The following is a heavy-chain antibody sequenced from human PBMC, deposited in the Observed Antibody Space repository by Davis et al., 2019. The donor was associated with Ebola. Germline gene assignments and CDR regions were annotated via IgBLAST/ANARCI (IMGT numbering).Heavy chain of an antibody. CDR3: VRSGVGATFGWFDY. J-gene: IGHJ4*02. Sequence: GGSLRLSCSASGFTFSSFAMHWVRQAPGKGLEYVSAISGNGDTTYYTDSVKGRFTISRDNSKNTLYLQMSSLRPEDTAVYYCVRSGVGATFGWFDYWGQGTLVTVSS. D-gene: IGHD1-26*01. CDR1: GFTFSSFA. CDR2: ISGNGDTT. V-gene: IGHV3-64D*06.